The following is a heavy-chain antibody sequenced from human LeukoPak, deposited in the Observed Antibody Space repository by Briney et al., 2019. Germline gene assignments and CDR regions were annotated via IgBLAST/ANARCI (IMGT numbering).Heavy chain of an antibody. Sequence: PGGSLRLSCAAPGFTISDYYMDWVRQAPGKGLEWVGRSRNKANSYTTEYAASVKGRFTISRDDSKNSLYLQMNSLKTEDTALYYCALHYSGSYYYGMDVWGQGTTVTVSS. J-gene: IGHJ6*02. CDR1: GFTISDYY. CDR3: ALHYSGSYYYGMDV. CDR2: SRNKANSYTT. D-gene: IGHD1-26*01. V-gene: IGHV3-72*01.